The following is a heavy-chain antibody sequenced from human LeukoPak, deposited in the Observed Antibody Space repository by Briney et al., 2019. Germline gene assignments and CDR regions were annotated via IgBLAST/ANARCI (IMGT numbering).Heavy chain of an antibody. CDR3: ARGSSFSNF. D-gene: IGHD6-13*01. Sequence: PGGSLRLSCAASGFNFGEYGMTWVRQAPGKGLEWVSGINWNGGSRGYADSVKGRFTISRDNAKKFLYLQMNSLRAEDTAFYYCARGSSFSNFWGQGILVTVSS. J-gene: IGHJ4*02. CDR1: GFNFGEYG. V-gene: IGHV3-20*04. CDR2: INWNGGSR.